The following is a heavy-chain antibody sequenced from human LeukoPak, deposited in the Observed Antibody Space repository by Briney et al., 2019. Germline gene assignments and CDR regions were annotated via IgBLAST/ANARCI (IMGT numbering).Heavy chain of an antibody. J-gene: IGHJ4*02. D-gene: IGHD6-19*01. CDR3: ARDRGYSSGWYEFDY. CDR2: IIPIFGTA. V-gene: IGHV1-69*13. Sequence: SVNVSCKASVGTFSSYAISWVRQAPGQGLEWMGGIIPIFGTANYAQKSQGRVTITADESTSTAYMELSSLRSEDTAVYYCARDRGYSSGWYEFDYWGQGALVTVSS. CDR1: VGTFSSYA.